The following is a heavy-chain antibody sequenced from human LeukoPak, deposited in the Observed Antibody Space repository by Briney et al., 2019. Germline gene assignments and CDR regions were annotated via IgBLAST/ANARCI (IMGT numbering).Heavy chain of an antibody. Sequence: SGGSLRLSCAASGFTFSSYTMNWVRQAPGKGLEWVSSIAGSSGYISYADSVKGRFTISRDNAKKSLCLQMTSLTAEDTAVYYCARDRGAYCGGDCYLGFDYWGRGTLVTVSS. D-gene: IGHD2-21*02. CDR3: ARDRGAYCGGDCYLGFDY. J-gene: IGHJ4*01. V-gene: IGHV3-21*01. CDR2: IAGSSGYI. CDR1: GFTFSSYT.